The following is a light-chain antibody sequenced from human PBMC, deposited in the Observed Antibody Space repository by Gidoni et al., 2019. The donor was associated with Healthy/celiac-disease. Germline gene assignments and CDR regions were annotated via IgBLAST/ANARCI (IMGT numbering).Light chain of an antibody. Sequence: EIVMTQSPATLPVYPGERATLSCRASQSVSSYLSWYQQKPGQAPRLLIYGASTRATGFPARFSGSGSGTEFTLTISSLQSEDFSVYYCQQYYNWPRTFGQGTKVEIK. V-gene: IGKV3-15*01. CDR1: QSVSSY. CDR2: GAS. J-gene: IGKJ1*01. CDR3: QQYYNWPRT.